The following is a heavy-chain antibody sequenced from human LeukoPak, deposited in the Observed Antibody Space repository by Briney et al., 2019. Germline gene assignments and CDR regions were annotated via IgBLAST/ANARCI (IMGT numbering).Heavy chain of an antibody. D-gene: IGHD3-22*01. CDR1: GFFFSSYW. V-gene: IGHV3-74*01. CDR3: ARDVGVNINWFDP. CDR2: INRDGSST. Sequence: GGSLRLSCAASGFFFSSYWMHWVRQAPGKGRGWVSHINRDGSSTKYADSVKGRFTISRENAKNTLYLQMNSLRAEDTAVYYCARDVGVNINWFDPWGQGTLVTVSS. J-gene: IGHJ5*02.